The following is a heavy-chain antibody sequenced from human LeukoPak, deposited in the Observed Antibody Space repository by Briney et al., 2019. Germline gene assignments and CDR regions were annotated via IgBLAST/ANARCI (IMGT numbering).Heavy chain of an antibody. Sequence: GGSLRLSCAASGFTFSSYAMSWVRQAPGKGLEWVSAISGSGGSTYYADSVKGRFTISRVNSQTTLYLQMNSLSAEDTAVYYCAKAWSPVTIMSFDYWGQGTLVTVSS. V-gene: IGHV3-23*01. J-gene: IGHJ4*02. CDR3: AKAWSPVTIMSFDY. CDR1: GFTFSSYA. D-gene: IGHD3-16*01. CDR2: ISGSGGST.